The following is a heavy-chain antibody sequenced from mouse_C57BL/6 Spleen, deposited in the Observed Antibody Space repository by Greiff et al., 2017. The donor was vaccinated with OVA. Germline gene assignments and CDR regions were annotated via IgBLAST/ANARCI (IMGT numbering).Heavy chain of an antibody. V-gene: IGHV1-26*01. D-gene: IGHD3-2*02. CDR3: AKDSSGSS. CDR2: INPNNGGT. Sequence: VQLQQSGPELVKPGASVKISCKASGYTFTDYYMNWVKQSHGKSLEWIGDINPNNGGTRYNQKFKGKATLTVDKSSSTAYMELRSLTSEDSAVYYCAKDSSGSSWGQGTTLTVSS. CDR1: GYTFTDYY. J-gene: IGHJ2*01.